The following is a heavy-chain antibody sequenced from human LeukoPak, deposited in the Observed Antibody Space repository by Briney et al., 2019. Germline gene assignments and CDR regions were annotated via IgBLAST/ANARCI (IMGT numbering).Heavy chain of an antibody. CDR2: ISYDGSNK. J-gene: IGHJ5*02. V-gene: IGHV3-30-3*01. Sequence: GGSLRLSCAASGFTFSSYAMHWVRKAPGKGLEWVAVISYDGSNKYYADSVKGRFTISRDNSKNTLYLQMNSLRAEDTAVYYCARIPFDGCGQGTLVTVSS. CDR3: ARIPFDG. CDR1: GFTFSSYA.